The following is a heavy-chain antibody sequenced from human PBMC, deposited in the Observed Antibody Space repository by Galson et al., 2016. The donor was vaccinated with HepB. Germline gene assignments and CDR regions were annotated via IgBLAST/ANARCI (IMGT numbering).Heavy chain of an antibody. J-gene: IGHJ6*02. D-gene: IGHD4-17*01. CDR1: GFTFGFYY. CDR3: AREQNDSGDYEFCYGLDV. CDR2: ISTSSSTI. Sequence: SLRFSCAASGFTFGFYYMTWVRQAPGKGLEWVSYISTSSSTIYYADSVKGRFTISRDNAKNSLYLQLNSLRDEDTAVYYCAREQNDSGDYEFCYGLDVWGQGTTVTVSS. V-gene: IGHV3-48*02.